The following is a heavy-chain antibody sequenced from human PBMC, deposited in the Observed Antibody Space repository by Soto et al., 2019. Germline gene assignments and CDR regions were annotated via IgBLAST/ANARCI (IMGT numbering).Heavy chain of an antibody. J-gene: IGHJ4*02. D-gene: IGHD1-26*01. Sequence: ASVKVSCKASGYTFTSYGISWVRQAPGQGLEWMGWISAYNGNTNYAQKLQGRVTMTTDTSTSTAYMELGSLRSDDTAVYYCARNSQPMRAKYYFDYWGQGTPLTVSS. CDR2: ISAYNGNT. CDR1: GYTFTSYG. V-gene: IGHV1-18*01. CDR3: ARNSQPMRAKYYFDY.